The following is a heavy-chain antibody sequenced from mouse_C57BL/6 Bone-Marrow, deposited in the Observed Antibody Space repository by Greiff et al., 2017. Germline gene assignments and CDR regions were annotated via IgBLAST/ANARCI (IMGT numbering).Heavy chain of an antibody. CDR2: INPSSGYT. J-gene: IGHJ4*01. CDR1: GYTFTSYW. CDR3: ARSSYYGNYVDYAMDY. V-gene: IGHV1-7*01. Sequence: QVHVKQSGAELAKPGASVKLSCKASGYTFTSYWMHWVKQRPGQGLEWIGYINPSSGYTKYNQKFKDKATLTADKSSSTAYMQLSSLTYEDSAVYYCARSSYYGNYVDYAMDYWGQGTSVTVSS. D-gene: IGHD2-1*01.